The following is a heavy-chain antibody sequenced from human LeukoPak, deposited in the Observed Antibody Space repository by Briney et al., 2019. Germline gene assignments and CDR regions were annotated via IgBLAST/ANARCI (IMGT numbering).Heavy chain of an antibody. V-gene: IGHV1-2*02. J-gene: IGHJ4*02. CDR1: GYTFTGYY. D-gene: IGHD4-17*01. CDR2: INPNSGGT. Sequence: GASVKVSCKASGYTFTGYYMHWVRQAPGQGLEWMGWINPNSGGTNYAQKFQGRVTMTRDTSISTAYMELGRLRSDDTAVYYCAVGGYGDYVGGYYFDYWGQGTLVTVSS. CDR3: AVGGYGDYVGGYYFDY.